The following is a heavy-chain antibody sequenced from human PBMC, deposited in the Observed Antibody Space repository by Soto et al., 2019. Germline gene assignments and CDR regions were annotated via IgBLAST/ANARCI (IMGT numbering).Heavy chain of an antibody. Sequence: ASVKVSCKASGYTFASYGITWVRQAPGQGHEYMGWISAYNGNTNYAQKLQGRVTMTTDTSTSTAYMELRSLRSDDTAVYYCARVGAEVTRLADYWGQGTLVTVSS. J-gene: IGHJ4*02. D-gene: IGHD3-9*01. CDR1: GYTFASYG. CDR2: ISAYNGNT. V-gene: IGHV1-18*01. CDR3: ARVGAEVTRLADY.